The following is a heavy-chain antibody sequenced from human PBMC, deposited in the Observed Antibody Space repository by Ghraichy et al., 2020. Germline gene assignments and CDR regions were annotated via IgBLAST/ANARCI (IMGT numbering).Heavy chain of an antibody. D-gene: IGHD6-13*01. Sequence: GGSLRLSCAASGFTFSSYAMHWVRQAPGKGLEWVAVISYDGSNKYYADSVKGRFTISRDNSKNTLYLQMNSLRAEDTAVYYCARDGPGTIAAAGTGVPDYWGQGTLVTVSS. CDR2: ISYDGSNK. J-gene: IGHJ4*02. CDR1: GFTFSSYA. V-gene: IGHV3-30-3*01. CDR3: ARDGPGTIAAAGTGVPDY.